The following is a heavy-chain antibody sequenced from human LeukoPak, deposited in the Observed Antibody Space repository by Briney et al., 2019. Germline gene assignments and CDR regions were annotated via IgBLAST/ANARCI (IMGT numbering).Heavy chain of an antibody. CDR2: INPNSGGT. CDR3: ARVRFGELLEHYFDY. V-gene: IGHV1-2*02. CDR1: GYTFTGYY. Sequence: GASVKVSCKASGYTFTGYYMHWVRQAPGQGLEWMGWINPNSGGTNYAQKFQGRVTMTRDTSISTAYMELSRLRSDDTAVYYCARVRFGELLEHYFDYWGQGTLVTVSS. D-gene: IGHD3-10*01. J-gene: IGHJ4*02.